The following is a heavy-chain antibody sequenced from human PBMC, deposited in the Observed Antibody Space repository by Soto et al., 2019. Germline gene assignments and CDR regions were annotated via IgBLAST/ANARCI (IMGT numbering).Heavy chain of an antibody. D-gene: IGHD2-15*01. CDR1: GGSFSGYY. J-gene: IGHJ5*02. CDR3: ARGTDNCSGGSCYSSWFDP. V-gene: IGHV4-34*01. CDR2: INHSGST. Sequence: KSSETLSLTCAVYGGSFSGYYWSWIRQPPGKGLEWIGEINHSGSTNYNPSLKSRVTISVDTSKNQFSLKLSSVTAADTAVYYCARGTDNCSGGSCYSSWFDPWGQGTLVTVSS.